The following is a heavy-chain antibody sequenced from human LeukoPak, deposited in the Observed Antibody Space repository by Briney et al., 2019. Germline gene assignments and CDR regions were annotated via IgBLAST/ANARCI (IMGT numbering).Heavy chain of an antibody. CDR2: IWYDGSNK. J-gene: IGHJ4*02. CDR1: GFTFSSYG. V-gene: IGHV3-33*01. D-gene: IGHD6-19*01. CDR3: AREQDSSGWYGVGYFDY. Sequence: QPGRSLRLSCAASGFTFSSYGMHWVRQAPGKGLEWVAVIWYDGSNKYYADSVKGRFTISRDNSKNTLYLQMNSLRAEDTAVYYCAREQDSSGWYGVGYFDYWGQGTLVTISS.